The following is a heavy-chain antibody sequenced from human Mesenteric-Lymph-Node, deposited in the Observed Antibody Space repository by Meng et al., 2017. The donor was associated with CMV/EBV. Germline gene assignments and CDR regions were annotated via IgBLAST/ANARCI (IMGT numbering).Heavy chain of an antibody. D-gene: IGHD3-3*01. CDR2: INPSGGST. Sequence: ASVKVSCKASGYTFTSYYMHWVRQAPGQGLEWMGIINPSGGSTSYAQKFQGRVTMTRDTSTSTVYMELSSLRSEDTAVYYCARYGDFWSGYYRGYYYYGMDVWGQGTTVTVSS. J-gene: IGHJ6*02. CDR1: GYTFTSYY. V-gene: IGHV1-46*01. CDR3: ARYGDFWSGYYRGYYYYGMDV.